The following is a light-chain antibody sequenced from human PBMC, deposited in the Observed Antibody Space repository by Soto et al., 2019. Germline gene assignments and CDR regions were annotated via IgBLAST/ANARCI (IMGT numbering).Light chain of an antibody. CDR3: QQYNNWPRT. V-gene: IGKV3-15*01. CDR1: QSVSSN. J-gene: IGKJ1*01. Sequence: ETVMTQSPVTLSVSPGEGATLSCRASQSVSSNLAWYQQKPGQAPRLLIYGASTRATGIPARFSGSGSGTEFTLTITTLQSEDFAVYYCQQYNNWPRTFGQGTKVEIK. CDR2: GAS.